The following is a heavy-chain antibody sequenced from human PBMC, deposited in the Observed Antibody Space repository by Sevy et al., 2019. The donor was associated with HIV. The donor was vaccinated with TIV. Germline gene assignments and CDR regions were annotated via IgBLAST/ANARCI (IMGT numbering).Heavy chain of an antibody. Sequence: QLGGSLRLSCVASGFIFSSYAMSWVRQAPGKGLEWVSAISGGSDDIFYADSVKGRFTISRDNSKNTLYLQMNSLRAEDTAVYYCAKRGPAWSFDYWGQGTLVTVSS. CDR1: GFIFSSYA. V-gene: IGHV3-23*01. CDR2: ISGGSDDI. CDR3: AKRGPAWSFDY. J-gene: IGHJ4*02. D-gene: IGHD2-8*02.